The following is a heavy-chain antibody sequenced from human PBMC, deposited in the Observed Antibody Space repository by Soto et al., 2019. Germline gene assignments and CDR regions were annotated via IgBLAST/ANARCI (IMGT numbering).Heavy chain of an antibody. J-gene: IGHJ6*03. CDR3: ARNHCSSTSCYAPYYYYYYMDV. Sequence: QVPLVQSGAEVKKPGASVKVSCKASGYTFTSYGISWVRQAPGQGLEWMGWISAYNGNTNYAQKLQGRVTMTTDTSTSTAYMELRSLRSDDTAVYYCARNHCSSTSCYAPYYYYYYMDVWGKGTTVTVSS. V-gene: IGHV1-18*01. CDR2: ISAYNGNT. CDR1: GYTFTSYG. D-gene: IGHD2-2*01.